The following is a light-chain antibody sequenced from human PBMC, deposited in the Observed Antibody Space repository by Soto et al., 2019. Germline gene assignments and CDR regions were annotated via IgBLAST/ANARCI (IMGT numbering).Light chain of an antibody. CDR3: AAWDDSLSGVV. CDR2: RNS. J-gene: IGLJ2*01. V-gene: IGLV1-47*01. Sequence: QSVLTRPPSASGTLGQRVTIACSGSSSNIGSNYVYWYQQLPGTVPQLLIYRNSERPSGVPDRFSGSKSGTSASLAISGLRSEDEADYYCAAWDDSLSGVVFGGGTKLTVL. CDR1: SSNIGSNY.